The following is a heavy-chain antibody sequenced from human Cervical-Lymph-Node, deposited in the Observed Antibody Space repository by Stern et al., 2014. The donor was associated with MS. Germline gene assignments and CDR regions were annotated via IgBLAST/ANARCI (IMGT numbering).Heavy chain of an antibody. Sequence: QVQLQESGPGLVKPSETLSLTCTVSGGSISSYFWSWIRQPPGKGLEWIGYIYYSGSTNYNPSLKSRVSISVDTPKNQFSLKLSSVTAADTAVYYCARRDLIRGVISWGQGTLVTVSS. V-gene: IGHV4-59*12. CDR3: ARRDLIRGVIS. J-gene: IGHJ5*02. CDR2: IYYSGST. D-gene: IGHD3-10*01. CDR1: GGSISSYF.